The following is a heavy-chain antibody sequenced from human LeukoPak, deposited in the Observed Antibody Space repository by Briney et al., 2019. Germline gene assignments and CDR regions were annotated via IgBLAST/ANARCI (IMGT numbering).Heavy chain of an antibody. J-gene: IGHJ4*02. CDR1: GFTVSSYA. CDR2: ISGNGGST. CDR3: AQDGASIRFDN. D-gene: IGHD3-16*01. Sequence: GGSLRLSCAASGFTVSSYAMSWVRQAPGKGLEWVSGISGNGGSTYYADSVKGRFTFSRDNSKNTLYLQMNSLRAEDTAVYYCAQDGASIRFDNWGQGTLVSVSS. V-gene: IGHV3-23*01.